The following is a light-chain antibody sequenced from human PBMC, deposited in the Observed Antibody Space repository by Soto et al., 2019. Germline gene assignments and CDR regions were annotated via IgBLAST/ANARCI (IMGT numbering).Light chain of an antibody. J-gene: IGLJ1*01. CDR2: EVT. CDR1: SGDVGSYNL. CDR3: CSYAGNSEV. Sequence: QSVPTQPASVSGSPGQSITIPCTGTSGDVGSYNLVSWYQQHPGKAPKLLIYEVTERPSGVSNRFSGSKSGSTASLTISGLQPDDEADYYCCSYAGNSEVFGTGTKVTVL. V-gene: IGLV2-23*02.